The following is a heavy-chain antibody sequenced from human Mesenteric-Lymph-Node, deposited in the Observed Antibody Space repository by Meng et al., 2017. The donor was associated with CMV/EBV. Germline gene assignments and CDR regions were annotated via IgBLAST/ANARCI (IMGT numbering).Heavy chain of an antibody. J-gene: IGHJ2*01. CDR3: ARGQLYGGNFLSTGYFDL. CDR2: IKTKADGGTT. CDR1: AW. D-gene: IGHD4/OR15-4a*01. V-gene: IGHV3-15*01. Sequence: AWMNWVRQAPGKGLEWVGRIKTKADGGTTLYAAPVKGRFTISRDDSRNTLYLQMNSLKNEDTAVYYCARGQLYGGNFLSTGYFDLWGRGTLVTVSS.